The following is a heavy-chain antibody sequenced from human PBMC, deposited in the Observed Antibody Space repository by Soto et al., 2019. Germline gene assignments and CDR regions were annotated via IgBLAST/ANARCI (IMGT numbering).Heavy chain of an antibody. CDR3: VRPCSYCGGDCSFTWFDP. V-gene: IGHV3-73*01. CDR2: IGTKTYNYAT. CDR1: GFLFSDSA. D-gene: IGHD2-21*02. J-gene: IGHJ5*02. Sequence: EVQLVESGGGLVQPGGSLKLSCAASGFLFSDSAMHWVRQTSGRGLEWVGRIGTKTYNYATSYAASVKGRFTLSRDDSSSTVYLLMNGMPSENTVTDSCVRPCSYCGGDCSFTWFDPWGQGTLVAVSS.